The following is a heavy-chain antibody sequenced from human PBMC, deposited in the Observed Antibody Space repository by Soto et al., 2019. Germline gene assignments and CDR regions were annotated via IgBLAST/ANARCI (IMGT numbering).Heavy chain of an antibody. CDR2: IYWDDDK. Sequence: QITLKESGPTLVKPTQTLTLTCTFSGFSLSTSGVGVGWIRQPPGKALEWLALIYWDDDKRYSPSLKSRLTITKGTSQHQIVLTMTIIDPVNTATFYCAHSTTVNPLGYGGQGTLLTVSS. CDR3: AHSTTVNPLGY. D-gene: IGHD4-17*01. V-gene: IGHV2-5*02. CDR1: GFSLSTSGVG. J-gene: IGHJ4*02.